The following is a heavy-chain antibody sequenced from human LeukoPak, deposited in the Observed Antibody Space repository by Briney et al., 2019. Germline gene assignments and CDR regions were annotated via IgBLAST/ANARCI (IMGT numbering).Heavy chain of an antibody. CDR2: IYSGGNT. D-gene: IGHD2/OR15-2a*01. Sequence: GGSLRLSCAASGFSVGSNYMSWVRQTPGKGLEWVSVIYSGGNTYYADSVKGRFTISRDNSKNTLHLQMNSPRAEDTAVYYCARGGNKEFDYWGQGALVTVSS. V-gene: IGHV3-53*01. J-gene: IGHJ4*02. CDR3: ARGGNKEFDY. CDR1: GFSVGSNY.